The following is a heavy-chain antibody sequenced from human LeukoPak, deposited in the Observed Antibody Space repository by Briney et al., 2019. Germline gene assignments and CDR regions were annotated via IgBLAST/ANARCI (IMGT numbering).Heavy chain of an antibody. D-gene: IGHD3-22*01. J-gene: IGHJ4*02. Sequence: GASVKVSCKASGYTFTSYGISWVRQAPGQGLEGMGWISAYNGNTNYAQKLQGRVTMTTDTSTSTAYMELRSLRSDDTAVYYCARFPHDSSGYYPFDYWGQGTLVTVSS. CDR3: ARFPHDSSGYYPFDY. CDR2: ISAYNGNT. CDR1: GYTFTSYG. V-gene: IGHV1-18*01.